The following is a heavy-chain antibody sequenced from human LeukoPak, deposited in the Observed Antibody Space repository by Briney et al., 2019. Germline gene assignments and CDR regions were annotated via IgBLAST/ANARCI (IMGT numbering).Heavy chain of an antibody. CDR3: AREVIAAHNWFDP. V-gene: IGHV4-39*07. CDR2: IYYSGST. CDR1: GGSISSSSYY. Sequence: SETLSLTCTVSGGSISSSSYYWGWIRQPPGKGLEWIGSIYYSGSTNYNPSLKSRVTISVDTSKNQFSLKLSSVTAADTAVYYCAREVIAAHNWFDPWGQGTLVTVSS. D-gene: IGHD6-6*01. J-gene: IGHJ5*02.